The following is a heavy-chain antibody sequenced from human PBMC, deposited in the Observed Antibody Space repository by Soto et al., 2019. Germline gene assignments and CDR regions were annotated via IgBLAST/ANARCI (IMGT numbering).Heavy chain of an antibody. Sequence: QVQLVESGGGVVQPGRSLRLSCAASGFTFSSHGMHWVRQAPGKGLEWVALISDDGTKKYYADSVKGRFTISRDNSKNTLYLKMNSLRAEDTAVYYCARWLNYYDSSGYNWGQGTLVTVSS. CDR3: ARWLNYYDSSGYN. V-gene: IGHV3-30-3*01. CDR2: ISDDGTKK. J-gene: IGHJ4*02. CDR1: GFTFSSHG. D-gene: IGHD3-22*01.